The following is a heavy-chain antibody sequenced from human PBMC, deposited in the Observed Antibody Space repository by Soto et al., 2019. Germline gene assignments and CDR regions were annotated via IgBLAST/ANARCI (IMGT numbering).Heavy chain of an antibody. CDR2: IYYSGST. CDR1: GGSISSYY. Sequence: PSETLSLTCTVSGGSISSYYWSWIRQPPGKGLEWIGYIYYSGSTNYNPSLKSRVTISVDTSKNQFSLKLSSMTAADTAVYYCARRGSGWLDYWGQGTLVTVSS. V-gene: IGHV4-59*08. CDR3: ARRGSGWLDY. J-gene: IGHJ4*02. D-gene: IGHD6-19*01.